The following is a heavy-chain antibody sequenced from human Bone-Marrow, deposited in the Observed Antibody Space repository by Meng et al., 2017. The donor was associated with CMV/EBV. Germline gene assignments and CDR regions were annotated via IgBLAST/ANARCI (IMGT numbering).Heavy chain of an antibody. CDR2: ISYDGNSK. CDR1: GFIFSHYS. CDR3: VRDFAATMVWAFHI. D-gene: IGHD5-24*01. V-gene: IGHV3-30-3*01. Sequence: GGSLRLSCAASGFIFSHYSMHWVRQAPGKGLEWVAVISYDGNSKFYADSVKGRFTISRDSSKKTLYLQMNSLRVEDTAVYYCVRDFAATMVWAFHIWGQGTMVTVSS. J-gene: IGHJ3*02.